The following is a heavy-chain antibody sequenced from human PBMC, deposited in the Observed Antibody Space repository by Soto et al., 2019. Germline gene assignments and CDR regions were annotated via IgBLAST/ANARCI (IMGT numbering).Heavy chain of an antibody. Sequence: GGSLRLSCAASGFTFSSYAMSWVRQAPGKGLEWVSAISGSGGSTYYADSVKGRFTISRDNSKNTLYRQMNSLRAEDTAVYYCAKVGWVYYYDSSGYYYFDYWGQGTLVTVSS. J-gene: IGHJ4*02. V-gene: IGHV3-23*01. CDR1: GFTFSSYA. D-gene: IGHD3-22*01. CDR3: AKVGWVYYYDSSGYYYFDY. CDR2: ISGSGGST.